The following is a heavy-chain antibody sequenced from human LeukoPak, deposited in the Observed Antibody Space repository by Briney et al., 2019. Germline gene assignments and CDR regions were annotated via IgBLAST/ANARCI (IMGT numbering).Heavy chain of an antibody. J-gene: IGHJ5*02. CDR1: GGSTSSSRYY. D-gene: IGHD5-18*01. Sequence: SETLSLTCTVSGGSTSSSRYYWGWIRQPPGKGLDWIGSIHYSGSTYYNPSLKSRVTISVDTSKNQFSLKMSSVTAADTAVYYCARGVTPWGQGTLVTVSS. CDR3: ARGVTP. CDR2: IHYSGST. V-gene: IGHV4-39*07.